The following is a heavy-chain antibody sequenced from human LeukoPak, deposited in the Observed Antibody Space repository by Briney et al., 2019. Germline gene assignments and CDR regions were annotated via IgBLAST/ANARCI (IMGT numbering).Heavy chain of an antibody. CDR3: ARVGDSGSYYGGDYFDY. CDR1: GGSISSGGYS. V-gene: IGHV4-30-2*01. CDR2: IYHSGST. Sequence: PSGTLSLTCTVSGGSISSGGYSWSWIRQPPGKGLEWIGYIYHSGSTYYNPSLKSRVTISVDRSKNQQSLKLSSVTAADTAVYYCARVGDSGSYYGGDYFDYWGQGTLVTVSS. D-gene: IGHD1-26*01. J-gene: IGHJ4*02.